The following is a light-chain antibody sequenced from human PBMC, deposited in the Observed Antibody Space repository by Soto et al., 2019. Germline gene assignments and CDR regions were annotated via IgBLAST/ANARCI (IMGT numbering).Light chain of an antibody. CDR2: GAS. V-gene: IGKV3-15*01. Sequence: EIVMTQSPASLSVSPGERATLSCRASHSVSSNLAWYQQKPGQAPRILIYGASTRATGIPARFSGSGSGTEFTLTISSLQSEDFEVYYCQQYNNSSPITFGQGTRLE. CDR3: QQYNNSSPIT. CDR1: HSVSSN. J-gene: IGKJ5*01.